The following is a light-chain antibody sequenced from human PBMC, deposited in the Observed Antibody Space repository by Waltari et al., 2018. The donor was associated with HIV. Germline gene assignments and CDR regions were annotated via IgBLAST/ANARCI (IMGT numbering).Light chain of an antibody. CDR1: SGHSSYD. CDR2: LHSDGSH. V-gene: IGLV4-69*01. CDR3: QTWGSGIVI. Sequence: QVVLTQAPSASASLGTSVNFTCTLSSGHSSYDIAWHQQPPGKGPRYLMKLHSDGSHNRGDGIPERFSGSSSGAERHLSISSLHSDDEADYYCQTWGSGIVIFGGGTKLTVL. J-gene: IGLJ2*01.